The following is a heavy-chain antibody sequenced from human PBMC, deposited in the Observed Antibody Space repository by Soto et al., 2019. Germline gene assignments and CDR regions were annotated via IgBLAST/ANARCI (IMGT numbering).Heavy chain of an antibody. CDR2: TIPIFGTA. CDR3: ARWGRGNGWCDP. CDR1: GGTFSSYA. Sequence: ASVKVSCKASGGTFSSYAISWVRQAPGQGLEWMGGTIPIFGTANYAQKFQGRVTITADESTSTAYMELSSLRSEDTAVYYCARWGRGNGWCDPWGQGTLVTVS. V-gene: IGHV1-69*13. J-gene: IGHJ5*02. D-gene: IGHD2-15*01.